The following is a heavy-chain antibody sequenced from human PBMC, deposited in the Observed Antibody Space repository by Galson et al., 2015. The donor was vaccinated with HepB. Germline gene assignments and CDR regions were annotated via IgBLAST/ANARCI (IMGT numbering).Heavy chain of an antibody. CDR1: GYTFTSYA. CDR2: INTNTGNP. D-gene: IGHD3-22*01. CDR3: AMRRYYYDSSGSNYDAFDI. V-gene: IGHV7-4-1*02. Sequence: SVKVSCKASGYTFTSYAMNWVRQAPGQGLEWMGWINTNTGNPTYAQGFTGRFVFSLDTSVSTAYLQISSLKAEDTAVYYCAMRRYYYDSSGSNYDAFDIWGQGTMVTVSS. J-gene: IGHJ3*02.